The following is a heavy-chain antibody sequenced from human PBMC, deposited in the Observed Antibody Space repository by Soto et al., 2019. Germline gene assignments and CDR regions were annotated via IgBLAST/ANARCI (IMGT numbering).Heavy chain of an antibody. Sequence: SVKVSCKASGGTFSSYTISWVRQAPGQGLEWMGRIIPILGIANYAQKFQGRVTITADKSTSTAYMELSSLRSEDTAVYYCASSPLNCTNGVCYQRGYYYYGLDVWG. J-gene: IGHJ6*02. V-gene: IGHV1-69*02. D-gene: IGHD2-8*01. CDR2: IIPILGIA. CDR3: ASSPLNCTNGVCYQRGYYYYGLDV. CDR1: GGTFSSYT.